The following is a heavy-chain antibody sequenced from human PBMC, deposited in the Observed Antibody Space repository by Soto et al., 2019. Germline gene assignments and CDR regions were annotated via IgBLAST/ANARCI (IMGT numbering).Heavy chain of an antibody. CDR3: ARDQRYSSGWIY. CDR1: GFTFSSYS. J-gene: IGHJ4*02. V-gene: IGHV3-21*01. Sequence: EVQLVESGGGLVKPGGSLRLSCAASGFTFSSYSMNWVRQAPGKGLEWVSSISSSSSYIYYADSVKGRFTISRVNAKNSLYLQMNSLRAEDTAVYYCARDQRYSSGWIYWGQGTLVTVSS. D-gene: IGHD6-19*01. CDR2: ISSSSSYI.